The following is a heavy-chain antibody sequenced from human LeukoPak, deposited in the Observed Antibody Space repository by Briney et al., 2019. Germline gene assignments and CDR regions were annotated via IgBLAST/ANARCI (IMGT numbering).Heavy chain of an antibody. D-gene: IGHD3-3*01. V-gene: IGHV1-69*13. CDR3: ARVPDSYYDFWSGYSIFDY. Sequence: SVKVSCKASGGTFSSYAISWVRQAPGQGLEWMGGIIPIFGTANYAQKFQGRVTITADESTSTAYMELRSLRSDDTAVYYCARVPDSYYDFWSGYSIFDYWGQGTLVTVSS. CDR2: IIPIFGTA. CDR1: GGTFSSYA. J-gene: IGHJ4*02.